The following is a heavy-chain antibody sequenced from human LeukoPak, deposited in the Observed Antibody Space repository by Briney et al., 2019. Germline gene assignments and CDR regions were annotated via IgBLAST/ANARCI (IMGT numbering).Heavy chain of an antibody. D-gene: IGHD6-6*01. CDR1: GYTFTSYY. CDR3: ARYSTSSSSSYYYMDV. CDR2: INPNSGGT. Sequence: GASVKVSCKASGYTFTSYYMHWVRQAPGQGLEWMGWINPNSGGTNYAQKFQGRVTMTRDTSISTAYMELSRLRSDDTAVYYCARYSTSSSSSYYYMDVWGKGTTVTVSS. V-gene: IGHV1-2*02. J-gene: IGHJ6*03.